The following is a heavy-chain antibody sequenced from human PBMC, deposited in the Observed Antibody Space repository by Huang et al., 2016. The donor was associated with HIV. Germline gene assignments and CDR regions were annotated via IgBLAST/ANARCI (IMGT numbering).Heavy chain of an antibody. CDR3: ARAVPTPNRFGVGGFDY. V-gene: IGHV3-21*01. D-gene: IGHD3-3*01. CDR1: GFTFSSFS. J-gene: IGHJ4*02. Sequence: EVQLVESGGGLVKPGGSLRLSCAASGFTFSSFSMNWVHQAPGKGMEWVSSISRSSSYIYYADSVKGRFTISRDNAKNSLYLQMNSLRAEDTAVYYCARAVPTPNRFGVGGFDYWGQGTLVTVSS. CDR2: ISRSSSYI.